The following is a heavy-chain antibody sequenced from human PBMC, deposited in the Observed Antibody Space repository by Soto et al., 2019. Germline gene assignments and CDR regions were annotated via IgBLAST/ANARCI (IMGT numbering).Heavy chain of an antibody. D-gene: IGHD5-18*01. CDR1: GFTFSSYW. CDR3: ATLNSFGSDY. J-gene: IGHJ4*02. Sequence: GSLRLSCAASGFTFSSYWMHWVRQTAGKGLVWVSQINSDGSTTRYADSAKGRFTISRDNAKNTVYLQMNSLRADDTAVYYCATLNSFGSDYWGQGTLVTVSS. V-gene: IGHV3-74*01. CDR2: INSDGSTT.